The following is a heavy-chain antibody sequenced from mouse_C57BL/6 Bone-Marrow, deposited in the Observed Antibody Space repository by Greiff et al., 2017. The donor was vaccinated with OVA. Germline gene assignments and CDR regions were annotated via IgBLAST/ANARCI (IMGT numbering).Heavy chain of an antibody. CDR2: IRLKSDNYAT. V-gene: IGHV6-3*01. J-gene: IGHJ4*01. CDR3: TGLGFYYAMDY. CDR1: GFTFSNYW. D-gene: IGHD4-1*01. Sequence: EVKLEESGGGLVQPGGSMKLSCVASGFTFSNYWMNWVRQSPEKGLEWVAQIRLKSDNYATHYAESVKGRFTISRDDSKSSVYLQMNNLRAEDTGIYYCTGLGFYYAMDYWGQGTSVTVAS.